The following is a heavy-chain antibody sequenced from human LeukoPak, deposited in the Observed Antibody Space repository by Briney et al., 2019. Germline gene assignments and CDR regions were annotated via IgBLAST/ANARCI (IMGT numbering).Heavy chain of an antibody. CDR3: ARDPYGSGSWPSMDV. J-gene: IGHJ6*03. CDR1: GYTFTSYG. CDR2: IGAYNGNT. D-gene: IGHD3-10*01. Sequence: GASVKVSCKASGYTFTSYGISWVRQAPGQGLEWMGWIGAYNGNTNYAQKLQGRVTMTTDTSTSTAYMELRSLRSDDTAVYYCARDPYGSGSWPSMDVWGKGTTVTVSS. V-gene: IGHV1-18*01.